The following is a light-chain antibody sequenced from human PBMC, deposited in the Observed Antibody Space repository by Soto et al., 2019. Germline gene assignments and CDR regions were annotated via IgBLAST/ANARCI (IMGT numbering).Light chain of an antibody. CDR3: QQYENLPT. V-gene: IGKV1-33*01. CDR1: QNINNY. Sequence: DVQMTQSPSSLCASVVDRFTITFQASQNINNYLNWYQQKPGRAPKLLIYDASNLEAGVPSRFRGSGSGTDFTFTISRLQPEDIATYYCQQYENLPTFGQGTRLEIK. J-gene: IGKJ5*01. CDR2: DAS.